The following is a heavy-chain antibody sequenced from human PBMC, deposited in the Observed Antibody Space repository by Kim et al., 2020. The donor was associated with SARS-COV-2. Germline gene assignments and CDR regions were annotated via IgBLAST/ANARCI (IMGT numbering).Heavy chain of an antibody. D-gene: IGHD2-8*02. V-gene: IGHV3-23*01. J-gene: IGHJ4*02. CDR3: AKDGGVYGTTPTDVYYFVN. CDR1: GFTFSSYA. Sequence: GGSLRLSCAASGFTFSSYAMSWVRQAQGKGLEWVSAISGSGGSTYYADSVKGRFTISRDNSKNTLYLQMNSLRAEDTAVYYCAKDGGVYGTTPTDVYYFVNWGQGTLVTVSS. CDR2: ISGSGGST.